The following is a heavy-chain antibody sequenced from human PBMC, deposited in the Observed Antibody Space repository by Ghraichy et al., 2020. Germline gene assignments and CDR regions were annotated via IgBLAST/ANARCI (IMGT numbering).Heavy chain of an antibody. CDR1: GFTFSSYA. CDR2: ISGSGGST. V-gene: IGHV3-23*01. CDR3: AKMVSSSSYLYAFDI. J-gene: IGHJ3*02. D-gene: IGHD6-6*01. Sequence: GESLNISCAASGFTFSSYAMSWVRQAPGKGLEWVLAISGSGGSTYYADSVKGRFTISRDNSKNTLYLQMNSLRAEDTAVYYCAKMVSSSSYLYAFDIWGQGTMVTVSS.